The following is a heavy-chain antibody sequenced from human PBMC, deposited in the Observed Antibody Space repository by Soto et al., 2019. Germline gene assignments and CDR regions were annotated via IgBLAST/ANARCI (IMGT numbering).Heavy chain of an antibody. CDR2: ISAYNGNT. J-gene: IGHJ5*02. Sequence: ASVKVSCKASGYTFTSSGISRVRQAPGQGLEWMGWISAYNGNTNYGQKLQGRVTMTTDTSTSTAYMELRSLRSDDTAVYYCARDRADFWSGYYLPRCDPCGQGTLVTVSS. D-gene: IGHD3-3*01. V-gene: IGHV1-18*04. CDR3: ARDRADFWSGYYLPRCDP. CDR1: GYTFTSSG.